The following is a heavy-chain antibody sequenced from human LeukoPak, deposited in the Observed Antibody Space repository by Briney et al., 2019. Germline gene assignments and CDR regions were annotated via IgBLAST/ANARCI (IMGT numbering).Heavy chain of an antibody. CDR1: GFTFSSYW. V-gene: IGHV3-7*01. CDR2: IKQDGSEK. D-gene: IGHD3-22*01. CDR3: ARAPITMIVVNDY. J-gene: IGHJ4*02. Sequence: GGSLRLSCAASGFTFSSYWMSWVRQAPGKGLEWVANIKQDGSEKYYVDSVKGRFTISRDNAKNSLYLQMNSLRAEDTAVYYCARAPITMIVVNDYWGQGTLVTVSS.